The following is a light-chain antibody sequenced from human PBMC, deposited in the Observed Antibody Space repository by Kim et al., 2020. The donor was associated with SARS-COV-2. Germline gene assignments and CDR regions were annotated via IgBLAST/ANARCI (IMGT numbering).Light chain of an antibody. V-gene: IGLV2-8*01. Sequence: GQSVTMSCTGTSSDVGGYTYVSWYQQHPGKAPKLMIYEGNRRPSGVPDRFSGSKSGNTASLTVSGLQAEDEADYYCSSYAGSNNLVFGGGTQLTVL. CDR2: EGN. J-gene: IGLJ2*01. CDR3: SSYAGSNNLV. CDR1: SSDVGGYTY.